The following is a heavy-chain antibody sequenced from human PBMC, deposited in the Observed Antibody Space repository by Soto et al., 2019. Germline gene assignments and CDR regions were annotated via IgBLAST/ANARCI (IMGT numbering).Heavy chain of an antibody. D-gene: IGHD5-18*01. CDR3: ARALGYSYGHLPIDY. Sequence: QVQLQQWGAGLLKPSETLSLTCAVYGGSFSGYYWSWIRQPPGKGLEWIGEINHSGSTNYNPSLKNRATISVATSKNQFSLKLSSVTAADTAVYYCARALGYSYGHLPIDYWGQGTLVTVSS. J-gene: IGHJ4*02. CDR2: INHSGST. CDR1: GGSFSGYY. V-gene: IGHV4-34*01.